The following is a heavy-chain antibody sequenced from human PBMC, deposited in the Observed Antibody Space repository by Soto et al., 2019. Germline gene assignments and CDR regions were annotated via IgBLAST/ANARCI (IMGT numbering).Heavy chain of an antibody. V-gene: IGHV1-69*01. CDR2: IIPIFGTA. D-gene: IGHD2-2*01. CDR1: GGTFSSYA. CDR3: ASPEGYCSITSCRIRQYSFDI. J-gene: IGHJ3*02. Sequence: QVQLVQSGAEVKKPGSSVKVSCKASGGTFSSYAISWVRQAPGQGLEWMGGIIPIFGTANYAQKFQGRVTITADESTSTAYMELSSLRSEDTAVYYCASPEGYCSITSCRIRQYSFDIWGQGTMVTVSS.